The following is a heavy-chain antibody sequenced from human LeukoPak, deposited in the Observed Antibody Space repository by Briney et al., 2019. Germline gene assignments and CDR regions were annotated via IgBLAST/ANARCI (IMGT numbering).Heavy chain of an antibody. CDR1: GGSITSSNYY. V-gene: IGHV4-61*01. D-gene: IGHD5-18*01. J-gene: IGHJ6*03. CDR3: AREVIDSYGFYYYYMDV. Sequence: SETLSLTCTVSGGSITSSNYYWGWIRQPPGKGLEWIGYIYYSGSTNYNPSLKSRVTISVDTSKNQFSLKLSSVTAADTAVYYCAREVIDSYGFYYYYMDVWGKGTTVTVSS. CDR2: IYYSGST.